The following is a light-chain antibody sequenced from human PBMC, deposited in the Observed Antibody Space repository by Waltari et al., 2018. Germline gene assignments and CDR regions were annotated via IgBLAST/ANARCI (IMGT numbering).Light chain of an antibody. CDR3: CSYAGSDTWV. V-gene: IGLV2-23*01. Sequence: QSALTQPASVSGSPGQSITTSCTGTSSDVGSHDFNLVSWYQQHPGKAPKLMIYEGNKRPSGVSSRFSGSKSGNTASLTISGLQAEDEADYYCCSYAGSDTWVFGGGTKLTVL. J-gene: IGLJ3*02. CDR2: EGN. CDR1: SSDVGSHDFNL.